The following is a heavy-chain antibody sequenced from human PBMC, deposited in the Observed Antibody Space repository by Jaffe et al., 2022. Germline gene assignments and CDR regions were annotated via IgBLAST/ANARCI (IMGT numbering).Heavy chain of an antibody. Sequence: EVQLVESGGGLVQPGRSLRLSCTASGFTFGDYAMSWVRQAPGKGLEWVGFIRSKAYGGTTEYAASVKGRFTISRDDSKSIAYLQMNSLKTEDTAVYYCTREAGATVFDYWGQGTLVTVSS. D-gene: IGHD1-26*01. J-gene: IGHJ4*02. CDR2: IRSKAYGGTT. CDR3: TREAGATVFDY. CDR1: GFTFGDYA. V-gene: IGHV3-49*04.